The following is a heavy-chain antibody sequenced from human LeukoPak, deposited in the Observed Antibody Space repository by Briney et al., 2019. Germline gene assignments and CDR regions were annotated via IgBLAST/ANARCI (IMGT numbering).Heavy chain of an antibody. V-gene: IGHV4-61*02. CDR1: GGSISSGSYY. CDR3: ASSSRTYFDY. J-gene: IGHJ4*02. Sequence: KTSETLSLTCTVSGGSISSGSYYWSWIRQPAGKGLEWIGRIYTSGSTNYNPSLKSRVTISVDTSKNQFSLKLSSVTAADTAVYYCASSSRTYFDYWGQGTLVTVSS. CDR2: IYTSGST.